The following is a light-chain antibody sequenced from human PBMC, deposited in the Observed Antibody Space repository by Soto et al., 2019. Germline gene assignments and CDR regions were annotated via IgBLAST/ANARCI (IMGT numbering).Light chain of an antibody. CDR3: EQYDRSPYP. CDR2: GAS. V-gene: IGKV3-20*01. J-gene: IGKJ2*01. Sequence: EIVLTQSPGTLSLSPGERATLSCRASQSVSSTYLAWYQHKPGQAPRLLIYGASSRETGIPDTFSGSGSGTDFTLTISRLEPEDFAVYYCEQYDRSPYPFGQGTKVHI. CDR1: QSVSSTY.